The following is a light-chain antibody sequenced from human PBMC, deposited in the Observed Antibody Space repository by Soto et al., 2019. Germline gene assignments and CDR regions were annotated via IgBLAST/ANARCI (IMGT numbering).Light chain of an antibody. J-gene: IGKJ5*01. CDR1: QGISTY. CDR2: TAS. Sequence: DIHFTQSPSFLSASVGDRVTITCRASQGISTYLAWYQQKPGKAPNLLIYTASTLQTGVPSRSSGSAFGTEFTLTISSLQPEDFATYYCQQLAGFPITFGQGTRLEIK. CDR3: QQLAGFPIT. V-gene: IGKV1-9*01.